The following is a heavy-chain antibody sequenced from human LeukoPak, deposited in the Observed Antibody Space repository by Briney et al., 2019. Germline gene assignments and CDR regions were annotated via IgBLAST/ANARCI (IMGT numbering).Heavy chain of an antibody. CDR1: GFTFSSYA. J-gene: IGHJ6*04. CDR2: ISYDGSNK. Sequence: HPGGSLRLSCAASGFTFSSYAMHWVRQAPGKGLDWVAVISYDGSNKYYADSVKGRFTVSRDNSKNTLYLQMNSLRAEDTAVYYCAELGITMIGGVWGKGTTVTISS. V-gene: IGHV3-30*04. CDR3: AELGITMIGGV. D-gene: IGHD3-10*02.